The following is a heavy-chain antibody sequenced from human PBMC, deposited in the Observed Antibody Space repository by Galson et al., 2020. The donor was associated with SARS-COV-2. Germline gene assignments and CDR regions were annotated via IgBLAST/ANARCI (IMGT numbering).Heavy chain of an antibody. V-gene: IGHV4-39*01. CDR3: ARRRSRDGAVDI. J-gene: IGHJ3*02. CDR1: GVYISSSSYY. Sequence: SQTLSPTCTVSGVYISSSSYYCGWIRHPPGKGLEWIGSITYSGSTYYNPSLKSPVTISVDPSKNQFSLKLSSVTAADTAVYYCARRRSRDGAVDIGGQGTMVTVSS. CDR2: ITYSGST.